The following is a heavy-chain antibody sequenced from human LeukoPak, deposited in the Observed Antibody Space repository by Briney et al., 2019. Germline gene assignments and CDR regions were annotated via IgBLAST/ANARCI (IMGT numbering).Heavy chain of an antibody. Sequence: GGSLRLSCAASGFTFSSYSMNWVRQAPGKGLEWVASITSSNSYIYYADSVKGRFTISRDNAENSLYPQMNSLRAEDTAVYYCARGGFYGDYYFDYWGQGTLVTVSS. V-gene: IGHV3-21*01. J-gene: IGHJ4*02. CDR1: GFTFSSYS. CDR2: ITSSNSYI. CDR3: ARGGFYGDYYFDY. D-gene: IGHD4-17*01.